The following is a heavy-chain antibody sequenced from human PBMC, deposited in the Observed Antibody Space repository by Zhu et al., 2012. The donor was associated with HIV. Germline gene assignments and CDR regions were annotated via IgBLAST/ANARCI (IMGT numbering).Heavy chain of an antibody. CDR3: AKGAAANYHYYYYMDV. D-gene: IGHD3-10*01. V-gene: IGHV3-43*01. Sequence: EVQLVESGGNVIQPGGSLRLSCAASGFTFNKYAMHWVRQAPGKGLEWISLISWSGEATYYTGSVEGRFTISRDNSKNSLYLQMNSLRPEDTALYYCAKGAAANYHYYYYMDVWGKGTTVSVS. J-gene: IGHJ6*03. CDR2: ISWSGEAT. CDR1: GFTFNKYA.